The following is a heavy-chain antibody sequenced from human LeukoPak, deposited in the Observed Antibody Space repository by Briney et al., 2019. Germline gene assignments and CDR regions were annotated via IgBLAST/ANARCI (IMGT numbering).Heavy chain of an antibody. J-gene: IGHJ6*02. CDR3: ARDGSGSYLPYYYYYGMDV. CDR1: GYTFTGYY. D-gene: IGHD3-10*01. Sequence: ASVKVSCKASGYTFTGYYMHWVRQAPGQGLEWMGWINPNSGGTNYAQKFQGRVTMTRDTSISTACMELSRLRSDDTAVYYCARDGSGSYLPYYYYYGMDVWGQGTTVTVSS. V-gene: IGHV1-2*02. CDR2: INPNSGGT.